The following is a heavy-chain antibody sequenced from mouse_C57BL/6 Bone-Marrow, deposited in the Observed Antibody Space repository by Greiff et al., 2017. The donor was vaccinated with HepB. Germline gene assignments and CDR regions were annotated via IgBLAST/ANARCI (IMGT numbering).Heavy chain of an antibody. V-gene: IGHV5-17*01. D-gene: IGHD1-1*01. J-gene: IGHJ1*03. Sequence: EVKVEESGGGLVKPGGSLKLSCAASGFTFSDYGMHWVRQAPEKGLEWVAYISSGSSTIYYADTVKGRFTISRDNAKNTLFLQMTRLRSEDTAMYYCARDYYGSSYWYFDVWGTGTTVTVSS. CDR2: ISSGSSTI. CDR1: GFTFSDYG. CDR3: ARDYYGSSYWYFDV.